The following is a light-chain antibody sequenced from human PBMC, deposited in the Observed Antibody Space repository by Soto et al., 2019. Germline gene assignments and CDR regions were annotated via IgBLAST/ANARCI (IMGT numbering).Light chain of an antibody. Sequence: ETVMTQSPATLSESQGERATLSCRASKSVSNNLAWYQQKPGQAPRLLIYGASARATGIPARFSGSGFGTEFTLTISSLQSEDSAVYYCQHYNEWPLTFGGGTKAEIK. CDR2: GAS. V-gene: IGKV3-15*01. J-gene: IGKJ4*01. CDR1: KSVSNN. CDR3: QHYNEWPLT.